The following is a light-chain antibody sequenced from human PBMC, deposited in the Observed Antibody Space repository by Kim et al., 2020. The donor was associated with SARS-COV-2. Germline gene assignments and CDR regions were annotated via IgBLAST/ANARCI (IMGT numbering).Light chain of an antibody. V-gene: IGKV3-20*01. Sequence: EIVLTQSPGTLSLSPGEGATLSCRASQSVTNNYLAWYQQKPGQAPRLLIQGASKRATGIPDRFSGSGSGTDFTLTIARLEPEDFAVYYCQQYGRSPRTFGQGTRLEIK. CDR2: GAS. CDR3: QQYGRSPRT. J-gene: IGKJ5*01. CDR1: QSVTNNY.